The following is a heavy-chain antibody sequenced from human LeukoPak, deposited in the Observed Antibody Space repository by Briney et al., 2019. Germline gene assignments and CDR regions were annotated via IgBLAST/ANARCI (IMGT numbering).Heavy chain of an antibody. CDR1: GFNFWSYE. CDR3: ARVWITSAAMFDY. Sequence: PGGSLRLSCGVSGFNFWSYEMTWVRQAPGKGLEWVSYTSETGTSMYYAESVKGRFTISRDNAKKSLYLQMNSLRAEDTAVYYCARVWITSAAMFDYWGQGTLVTVSS. CDR2: TSETGTSM. D-gene: IGHD2-2*01. V-gene: IGHV3-48*03. J-gene: IGHJ4*02.